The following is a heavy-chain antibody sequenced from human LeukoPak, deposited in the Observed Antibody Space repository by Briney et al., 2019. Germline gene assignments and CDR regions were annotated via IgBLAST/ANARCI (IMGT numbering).Heavy chain of an antibody. Sequence: SEPLSLTCTVCGGSISSSSHYWGWIRQPPGEGLEWIASIYFSGSTYFCPALESRVTISVDPSTNQFSLKLSAVTAADTAVYYCARDQWLGPFDYWGQGTLVTVSS. D-gene: IGHD6-19*01. CDR3: ARDQWLGPFDY. V-gene: IGHV4-39*02. J-gene: IGHJ4*02. CDR2: IYFSGST. CDR1: GGSISSSSHY.